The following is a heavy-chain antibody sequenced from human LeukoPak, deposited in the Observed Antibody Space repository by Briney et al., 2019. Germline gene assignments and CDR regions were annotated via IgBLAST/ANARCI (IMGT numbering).Heavy chain of an antibody. CDR3: ARYVVGAHLEHGIDDGFDY. V-gene: IGHV3-21*01. CDR2: ISSSSSYI. Sequence: NAGGSLRLSCAASGFTFSSYSMNWVRQAPGKGLEWVSSISSSSSYIYYADSVKGRFTISRDNAKNSLYLQMNSLRAEDTAVYYCARYVVGAHLEHGIDDGFDYWGQGTLVTVSS. J-gene: IGHJ4*02. D-gene: IGHD1-26*01. CDR1: GFTFSSYS.